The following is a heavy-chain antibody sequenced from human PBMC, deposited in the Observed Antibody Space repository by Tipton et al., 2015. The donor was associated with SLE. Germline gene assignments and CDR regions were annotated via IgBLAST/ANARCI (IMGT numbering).Heavy chain of an antibody. Sequence: TLSLTCAVSGGSIRSSNWWSWVRQPPGKGLEWIGEIDHSGSTNSNPSLKSRVTISVDTSKNQFSLKLSSVTAADTAVYYCAKDYNYDNADYNWGQGKLVIVSS. D-gene: IGHD4-17*01. CDR1: GGSIRSSNW. CDR2: IDHSGST. CDR3: AKDYNYDNADYN. J-gene: IGHJ4*02. V-gene: IGHV4-4*02.